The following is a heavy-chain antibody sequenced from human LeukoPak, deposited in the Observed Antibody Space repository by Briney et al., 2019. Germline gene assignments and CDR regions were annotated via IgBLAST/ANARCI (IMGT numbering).Heavy chain of an antibody. V-gene: IGHV3-74*01. Sequence: PGGSLRLSCATSGLTFRTTWMDWVRQAPGKGLMWVPRMNGEGTTIDYADSVKGRFTVSRDYAKNTLFLQMNNLRTEDTALYFCATARNFRFEYWGQGSLVIVSA. CDR2: MNGEGTTI. D-gene: IGHD1-7*01. J-gene: IGHJ4*02. CDR3: ATARNFRFEY. CDR1: GLTFRTTW.